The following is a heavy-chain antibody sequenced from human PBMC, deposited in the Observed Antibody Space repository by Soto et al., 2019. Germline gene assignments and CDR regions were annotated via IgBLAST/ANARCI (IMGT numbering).Heavy chain of an antibody. Sequence: GGSLRLSCAASGFTFSSYGMHWVRQAPGKGLEWVAVIWYDGSNKYYADSVKGRFTISRDNSKNTLYLQMNSLRAEDTAVYYCAREGQTGTDYYDSSGYRPYYYYYGMDVWGQGTTVTVSS. V-gene: IGHV3-33*01. CDR1: GFTFSSYG. CDR2: IWYDGSNK. J-gene: IGHJ6*02. CDR3: AREGQTGTDYYDSSGYRPYYYYYGMDV. D-gene: IGHD3-22*01.